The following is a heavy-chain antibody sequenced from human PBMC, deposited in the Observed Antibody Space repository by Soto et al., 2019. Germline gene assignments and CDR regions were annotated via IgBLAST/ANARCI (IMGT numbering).Heavy chain of an antibody. Sequence: PSETLSLPCTVSGGSIISGGYYWSWIRQHPGKGLEWIGYIYYSGSTYYNPSLKSRVTISVDTSKNQFSLKLSSVTAADTAVYYCARDRGRHSSGWYDYWGQGTLVTVSS. CDR2: IYYSGST. V-gene: IGHV4-31*03. CDR3: ARDRGRHSSGWYDY. CDR1: GGSIISGGYY. D-gene: IGHD6-19*01. J-gene: IGHJ4*02.